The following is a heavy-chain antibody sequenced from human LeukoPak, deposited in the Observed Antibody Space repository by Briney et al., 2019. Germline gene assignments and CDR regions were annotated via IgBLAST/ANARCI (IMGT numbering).Heavy chain of an antibody. CDR3: ATRLTTVTITGYFQH. D-gene: IGHD4-11*01. J-gene: IGHJ1*01. V-gene: IGHV1-24*01. Sequence: ASVKVSCKVSRYTLTELSMHWVRQAPGNGLEGMGGFDPEDGETIYAQKFQGRVTMTEDTSTDTAYMELSSLRSEDTAVYYCATRLTTVTITGYFQHWGQGTLVTVSS. CDR2: FDPEDGET. CDR1: RYTLTELS.